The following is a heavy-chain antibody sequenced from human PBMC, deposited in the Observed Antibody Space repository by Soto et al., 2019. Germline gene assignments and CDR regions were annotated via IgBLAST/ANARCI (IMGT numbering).Heavy chain of an antibody. J-gene: IGHJ4*02. D-gene: IGHD5-18*01. CDR2: IFYIGTT. V-gene: IGHV4-59*01. CDR1: GGSISNYY. CDR3: VRGGGGYGNGTIDY. Sequence: QVQLQESGPGLVKPSETLSLTCTVSGGSISNYYWSWVRQSPGKGLEWIGYIFYIGTTNYNPSFKRRVTISLDTSKIQFSLKLRSVTAADTAVYYCVRGGGGYGNGTIDYWGQGTLVTVSS.